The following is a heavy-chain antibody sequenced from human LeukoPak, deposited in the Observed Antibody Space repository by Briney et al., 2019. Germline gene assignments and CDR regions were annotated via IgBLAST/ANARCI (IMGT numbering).Heavy chain of an antibody. CDR3: ATSRSGLYYVFDY. Sequence: GGSLRLSCAASGFTFSTYVMSWVRQAPGKGLEWVSGINNNDGSTSYADSVKGRFTISSDNSKTTLYLQMNSLRAEDTAVYYCATSRSGLYYVFDYWGRGTLVTVSS. J-gene: IGHJ4*02. CDR2: INNNDGST. D-gene: IGHD3-3*01. CDR1: GFTFSTYV. V-gene: IGHV3-23*01.